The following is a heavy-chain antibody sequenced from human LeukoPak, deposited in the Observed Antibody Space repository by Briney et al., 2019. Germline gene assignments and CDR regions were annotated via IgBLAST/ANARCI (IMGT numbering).Heavy chain of an antibody. CDR3: AREQYYYDSSGFVNWYFDL. CDR2: MYYSGST. V-gene: IGHV4-59*01. Sequence: SETLSLTCTVSGGSISSYYWSWIRQPPGKGLEWIGSMYYSGSTDYNPSLKSRVTVSVDTSKNQFSLRLSVVTAADTAVYYCAREQYYYDSSGFVNWYFDLWGRGTLVTVSS. J-gene: IGHJ2*01. CDR1: GGSISSYY. D-gene: IGHD3-22*01.